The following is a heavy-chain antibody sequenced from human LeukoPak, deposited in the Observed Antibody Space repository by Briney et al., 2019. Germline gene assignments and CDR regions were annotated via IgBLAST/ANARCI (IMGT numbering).Heavy chain of an antibody. CDR1: GGSISSYY. CDR2: IYYSGST. J-gene: IGHJ3*02. Sequence: SETLSLTCTVSGGSISSYYWSWIRQPPGEGLEWIGYIYYSGSTNYNPSLKSRVTISVDTSKNQFSLKLSSVTAADTAVYYCARGYSSSWPYDAFDIWGQGTMVTVSS. D-gene: IGHD6-13*01. V-gene: IGHV4-59*01. CDR3: ARGYSSSWPYDAFDI.